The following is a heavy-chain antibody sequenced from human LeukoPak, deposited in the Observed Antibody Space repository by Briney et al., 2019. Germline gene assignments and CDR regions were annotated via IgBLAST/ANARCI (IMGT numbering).Heavy chain of an antibody. V-gene: IGHV5-51*01. Sequence: KPGGSLRLSCKGSGYSFTSYWIGWVRQMPGKGLEWMGIIYPGDSDTRYSPSFQDQVTISADKSISAAYLQWSSLKASDTAMYYCATDLYGDSFDYWGQGTLVTVSS. D-gene: IGHD4-17*01. CDR2: IYPGDSDT. CDR1: GYSFTSYW. CDR3: ATDLYGDSFDY. J-gene: IGHJ4*02.